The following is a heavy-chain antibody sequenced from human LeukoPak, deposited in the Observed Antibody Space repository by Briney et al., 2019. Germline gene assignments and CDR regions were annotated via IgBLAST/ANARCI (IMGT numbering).Heavy chain of an antibody. CDR2: VYPGDSET. CDR3: ARGEMRWSYYVHY. D-gene: IGHD1-26*01. Sequence: GESLKISCKGSGYTFTNDWIAWVRQMPGKGLEWMGIVYPGDSETRYGPSFQGHVTISVDKSVTTAYLQWSSLKTSDTATYYCARGEMRWSYYVHYWGQGTLVTVSS. CDR1: GYTFTNDW. J-gene: IGHJ4*02. V-gene: IGHV5-51*01.